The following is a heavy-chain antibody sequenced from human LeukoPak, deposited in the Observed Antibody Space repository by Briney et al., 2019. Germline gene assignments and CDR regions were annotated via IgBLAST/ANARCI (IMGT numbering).Heavy chain of an antibody. J-gene: IGHJ3*02. D-gene: IGHD6-19*01. Sequence: PGGSLRLSCAASGFTFSSYWTSWVRQAPGKGLEWVANIKQDGSEKYYVDSVKGRFTISRDNAKNSLYLQMNSLRAEDTAVYYCARLLSGWYNYAFDIWGQGTMVTVSS. CDR3: ARLLSGWYNYAFDI. CDR2: IKQDGSEK. CDR1: GFTFSSYW. V-gene: IGHV3-7*01.